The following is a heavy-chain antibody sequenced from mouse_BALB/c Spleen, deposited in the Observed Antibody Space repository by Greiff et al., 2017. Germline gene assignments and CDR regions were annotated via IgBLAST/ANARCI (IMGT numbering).Heavy chain of an antibody. J-gene: IGHJ4*01. V-gene: IGHV1-9*01. Sequence: VQLQQSGAELMKPGASVKISCKATGYTFSSYWIEWVKQRPGHGLEWIGEILPGSGSTNYNEKFKGKATFTADTSSNTAYMQLSSLTSEDSAVYYCAREDRYDAMDYWGQGTSVTVSS. CDR3: AREDRYDAMDY. CDR1: GYTFSSYW. D-gene: IGHD2-14*01. CDR2: ILPGSGST.